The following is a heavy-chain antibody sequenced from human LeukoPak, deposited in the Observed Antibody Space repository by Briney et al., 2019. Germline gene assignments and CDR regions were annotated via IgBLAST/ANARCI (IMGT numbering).Heavy chain of an antibody. CDR1: GGSISSSSYY. CDR2: IYYSGST. V-gene: IGHV4-39*01. CDR3: ARHIYSGSYPTIDY. Sequence: PSETLFLTCTVSGGSISSSSYYWGWTRQPPGKGLEWIGSIYYSGSTYYNPSLKSRVAISVDTSKNQFSLKLSSVTAADTAVYYCARHIYSGSYPTIDYWGQGTLVTVSS. D-gene: IGHD1-26*01. J-gene: IGHJ4*02.